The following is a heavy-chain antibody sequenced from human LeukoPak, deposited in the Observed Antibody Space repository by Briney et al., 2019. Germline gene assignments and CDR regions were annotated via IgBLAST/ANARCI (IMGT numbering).Heavy chain of an antibody. J-gene: IGHJ4*02. CDR2: IIPIFGTA. CDR1: GCTFSSYA. D-gene: IGHD2-2*02. V-gene: IGHV1-69*13. Sequence: SVKVSCKASGCTFSSYAISWVRQAPGQGLEWMGGIIPIFGTANYAQKFQGRVTITADESTSTAYMELSSLRSEDTAVYYCARGPKLPIGYCSSTSCYSPFDYWGQGTLVTVSS. CDR3: ARGPKLPIGYCSSTSCYSPFDY.